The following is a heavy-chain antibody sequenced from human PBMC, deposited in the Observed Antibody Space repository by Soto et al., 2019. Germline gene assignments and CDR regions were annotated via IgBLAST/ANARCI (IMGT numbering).Heavy chain of an antibody. CDR2: INAGNGNT. Sequence: ASVKVSCKASGYTFISYAIHWVRQAPGQRLEWMGWINAGNGNTNYAQKLQGRVTMTTDTSTSTAYMELRSLRSDDTAVYYCASHTYCGGDCYRPNYYGMDVWGQGTTVTV. D-gene: IGHD2-21*02. CDR1: GYTFISYA. V-gene: IGHV1-3*01. J-gene: IGHJ6*02. CDR3: ASHTYCGGDCYRPNYYGMDV.